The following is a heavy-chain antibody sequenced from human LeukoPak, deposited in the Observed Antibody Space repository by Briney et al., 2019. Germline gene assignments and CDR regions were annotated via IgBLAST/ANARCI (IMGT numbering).Heavy chain of an antibody. CDR1: GYTFTSYG. CDR3: ARESFRYGSDFDY. CDR2: INAYNGNT. D-gene: IGHD3-10*01. J-gene: IGHJ4*02. V-gene: IGHV1-18*01. Sequence: ASVKVSCKASGYTFTSYGISRVRQAPGQGLEWMGWINAYNGNTNYAHKLQGRVTMTTDTSTSTAYMELRSLRSDDTAVYYCARESFRYGSDFDYWGQGTLVTVSS.